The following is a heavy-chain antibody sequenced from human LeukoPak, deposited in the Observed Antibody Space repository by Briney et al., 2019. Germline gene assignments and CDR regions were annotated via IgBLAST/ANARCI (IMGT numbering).Heavy chain of an antibody. CDR3: AKGSIANWFDP. Sequence: GGSLRLSCAASEFSVGSNYMTWVRQAPGKGLEWVSAISGSGGSTYYADSVKGRFTISRDNSKNTLYLQMNSLRAEDTAVYYCAKGSIANWFDPWGQGTLVTVSS. D-gene: IGHD2-15*01. CDR2: ISGSGGST. CDR1: EFSVGSNY. V-gene: IGHV3-23*01. J-gene: IGHJ5*02.